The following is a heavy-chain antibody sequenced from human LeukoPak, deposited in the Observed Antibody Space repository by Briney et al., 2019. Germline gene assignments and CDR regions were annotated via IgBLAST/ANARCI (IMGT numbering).Heavy chain of an antibody. D-gene: IGHD2-2*02. V-gene: IGHV4-34*01. J-gene: IGHJ3*02. CDR1: GGSFSGYY. Sequence: SETLSLTCAVYGGSFSGYYWSWIRQPPGKGLEWIGEINHSGSTNYNPSLKSRVTISVDTSKNQFSLKLSSVTAADTAMYYCARRKYCSSTSCYNGAFDIWGQGTMVTVSS. CDR2: INHSGST. CDR3: ARRKYCSSTSCYNGAFDI.